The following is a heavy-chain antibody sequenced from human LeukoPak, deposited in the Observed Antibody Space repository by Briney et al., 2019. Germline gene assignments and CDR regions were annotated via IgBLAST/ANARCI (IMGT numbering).Heavy chain of an antibody. CDR3: TTGHYYDSSGYLRGVDY. J-gene: IGHJ4*02. D-gene: IGHD3-22*01. Sequence: GGSLRLSCAASGFTFSNAWMSWVRQAPGKELEWVGRIKSKTDGGTTDYAAPVKGRFTISRDDTKNTLYLQMNSLKTEDTAVYYCTTGHYYDSSGYLRGVDYWGQGTLVTVSS. CDR2: IKSKTDGGTT. V-gene: IGHV3-15*01. CDR1: GFTFSNAW.